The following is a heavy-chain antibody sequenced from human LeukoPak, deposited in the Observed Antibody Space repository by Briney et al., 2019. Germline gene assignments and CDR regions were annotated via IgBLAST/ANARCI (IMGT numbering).Heavy chain of an antibody. V-gene: IGHV4-39*01. D-gene: IGHD3-10*01. CDR1: AGSISSNSYY. Sequence: SETLSLTCSVSAGSISSNSYYWGWIRQAPGKGLEWIGSIYYSGSTYYNPSLKSRVTLSVDTSKNQFSLKLSSVTAADTAVYYCASNCYGSGNLDYWGQGNLVTVSS. J-gene: IGHJ4*02. CDR2: IYYSGST. CDR3: ASNCYGSGNLDY.